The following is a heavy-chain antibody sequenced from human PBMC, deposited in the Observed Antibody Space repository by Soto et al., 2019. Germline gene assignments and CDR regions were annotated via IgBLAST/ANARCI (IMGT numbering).Heavy chain of an antibody. J-gene: IGHJ6*02. Sequence: PGESLKISCKGSGYSFTSHWIGWVRQMPGKGLEWMGIIYPGDSDTRYSPSFQGQVTISADKSISTAYLQWSSLKASDTAMYYCARHVGDSSSWYYYYYGMDVWGQGTTVTVSS. CDR1: GYSFTSHW. V-gene: IGHV5-51*01. CDR2: IYPGDSDT. CDR3: ARHVGDSSSWYYYYYGMDV. D-gene: IGHD6-13*01.